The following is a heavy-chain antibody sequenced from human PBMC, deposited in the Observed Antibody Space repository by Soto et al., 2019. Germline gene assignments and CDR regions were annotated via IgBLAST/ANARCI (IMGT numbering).Heavy chain of an antibody. J-gene: IGHJ6*02. CDR3: ARDVPPDYDILTGIGPIYYYYGMDV. V-gene: IGHV1-18*01. CDR2: ISAYNGNT. Sequence: GASVKVSCKASGYTFTSYGISWVRQAPGQGLEWMGWISAYNGNTNYAQKLQGRVTMTTDTSTSTAYMELRSLRSDDTAVYYCARDVPPDYDILTGIGPIYYYYGMDVWGQGTTVTVSS. D-gene: IGHD3-9*01. CDR1: GYTFTSYG.